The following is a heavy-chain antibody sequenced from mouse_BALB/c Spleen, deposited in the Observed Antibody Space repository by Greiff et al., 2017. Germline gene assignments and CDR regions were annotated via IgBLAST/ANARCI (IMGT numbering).Heavy chain of an antibody. CDR2: ISSGSSTI. J-gene: IGHJ4*01. D-gene: IGHD2-2*01. CDR1: GFTFSSFG. V-gene: IGHV5-17*02. Sequence: EVMLVESGGGLVQPGGSRKLSCAASGFTFSSFGMHWVRQAPEKGLEWVAYISSGSSTIYYADTVKGRFTISRDNPKNTLFLQRTSLRSEDTAMYDCARDGYDSMDYWGQGTSVTVSS. CDR3: ARDGYDSMDY.